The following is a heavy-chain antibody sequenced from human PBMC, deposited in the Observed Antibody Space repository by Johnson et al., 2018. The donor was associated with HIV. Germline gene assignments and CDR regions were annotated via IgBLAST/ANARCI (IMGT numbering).Heavy chain of an antibody. Sequence: VQLVESGGGVVQPGRSLRLSCAASGFSFSSHGMHWVRQAPGKGLEWVSVLYSGGSTYYADSVKGRFTISRDNSKNTLYLQMNSLRAEDTAVYYCAKWDAFDIWGQGTMVTVSS. CDR2: LYSGGST. CDR3: AKWDAFDI. CDR1: GFSFSSHG. J-gene: IGHJ3*02. V-gene: IGHV3-NL1*01.